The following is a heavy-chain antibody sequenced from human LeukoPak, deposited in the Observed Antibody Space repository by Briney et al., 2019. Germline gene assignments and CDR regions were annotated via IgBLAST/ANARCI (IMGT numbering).Heavy chain of an antibody. D-gene: IGHD3-10*01. CDR1: GGSISSYY. V-gene: IGHV4-59*08. CDR2: IFYSGIT. Sequence: PSETLSLTCTVSGGSISSYYWSWIRQPPGKGLEWIGYIFYSGITNYNPSLKSRVTISIDTSKNQFSLKLGSVTAADTAVFYCARYSGSYFDYWGQGTLVTVSS. J-gene: IGHJ4*02. CDR3: ARYSGSYFDY.